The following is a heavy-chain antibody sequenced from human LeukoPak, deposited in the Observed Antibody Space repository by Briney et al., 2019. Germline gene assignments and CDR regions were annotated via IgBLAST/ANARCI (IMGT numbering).Heavy chain of an antibody. CDR3: ARDTQRVVFAY. V-gene: IGHV3-48*01. J-gene: IGHJ4*02. CDR1: GFTFSSYS. CDR2: ISSSSSTI. Sequence: PGGSLRLSCAASGFTFSSYSMNWVRQAPGKGLEWVSYISSSSSTIYYADSVKGRFTISRDNNKNSLYLQMNSLRAEDTAVYYCARDTQRVVFAYWGQGTLVTVSS. D-gene: IGHD2-15*01.